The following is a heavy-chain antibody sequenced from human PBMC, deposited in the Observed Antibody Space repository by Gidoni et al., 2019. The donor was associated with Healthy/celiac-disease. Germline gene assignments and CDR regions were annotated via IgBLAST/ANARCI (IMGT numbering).Heavy chain of an antibody. CDR1: GGSIRSSSYY. CDR2: IYYSGST. J-gene: IGHJ4*02. Sequence: QLQLQESGPGLVKPSETLSLTCTVSGGSIRSSSYYWGWIRQPPGKGLEWIGSIYYSGSTYYNPSLKSRVTISVDTSKNQFSLKLSSVTAADTAVYYCARHWDRKSYYFDYWGQGTLVTVSS. CDR3: ARHWDRKSYYFDY. D-gene: IGHD1-26*01. V-gene: IGHV4-39*01.